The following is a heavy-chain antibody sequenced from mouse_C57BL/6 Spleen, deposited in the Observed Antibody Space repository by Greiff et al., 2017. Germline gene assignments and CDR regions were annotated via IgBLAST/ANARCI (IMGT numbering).Heavy chain of an antibody. CDR3: TRRLITTVVANYAMDY. J-gene: IGHJ4*01. Sequence: QVQLQQSGAELVRPGASVTLSCKASGYTFTDYEMHWVKQTPVHGLEWIGAIDPETGGTAYNQKFKGKAILTADKSSSTAYMELRSLTSEDSAVYYWTRRLITTVVANYAMDYWGQGTSVTVSS. D-gene: IGHD1-1*01. V-gene: IGHV1-15*01. CDR2: IDPETGGT. CDR1: GYTFTDYE.